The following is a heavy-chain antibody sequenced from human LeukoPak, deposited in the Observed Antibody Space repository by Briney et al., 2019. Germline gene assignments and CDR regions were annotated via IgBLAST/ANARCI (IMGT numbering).Heavy chain of an antibody. CDR2: ISSSSSAI. Sequence: GGSLRLSCAASGFTFSTYSVSWVRQAPGKGLEWVSHISSSSSAIYYADSVKGRFTISRDNAKNSLYLQMNSLRAEDTAVYYCARLYSGSYLFDYWGQGTLVTVSS. V-gene: IGHV3-48*01. D-gene: IGHD1-26*01. CDR1: GFTFSTYS. CDR3: ARLYSGSYLFDY. J-gene: IGHJ4*02.